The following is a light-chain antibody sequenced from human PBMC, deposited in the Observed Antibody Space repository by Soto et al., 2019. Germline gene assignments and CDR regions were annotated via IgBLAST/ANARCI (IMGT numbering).Light chain of an antibody. J-gene: IGKJ2*01. CDR2: GAS. V-gene: IGKV3-20*01. CDR3: TQYGSSRPGYT. Sequence: EIVLTQSPGTLSLSPGERATLSCRASHSVSSSYLAWYQQKPGQAPRLLIYGASSRATGIPDRFSGSGSGTDFSLTISRLEPEDFAVYYCTQYGSSRPGYTFGQGTSLDI. CDR1: HSVSSSY.